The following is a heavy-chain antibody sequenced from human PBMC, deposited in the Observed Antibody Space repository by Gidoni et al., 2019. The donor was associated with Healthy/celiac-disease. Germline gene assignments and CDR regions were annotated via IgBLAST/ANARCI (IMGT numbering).Heavy chain of an antibody. CDR3: ARHSAVEWLVRGGNWFDP. J-gene: IGHJ5*02. V-gene: IGHV1-18*01. CDR2: ISPYNANT. CDR1: GYTFTSYG. D-gene: IGHD6-19*01. Sequence: QVQLVQSGAEVKKPGASVKVSCKASGYTFTSYGISWVRQAPGQGLEWMGWISPYNANTNYAQKLQGRVTMTTDTSTSTAYMELRSLRSDDTAVYYCARHSAVEWLVRGGNWFDPWGQGTLVTVSS.